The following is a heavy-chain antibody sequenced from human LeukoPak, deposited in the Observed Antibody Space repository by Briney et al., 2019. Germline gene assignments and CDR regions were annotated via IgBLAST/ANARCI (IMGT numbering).Heavy chain of an antibody. V-gene: IGHV3-7*01. CDR1: GFTFSNYW. Sequence: GGSLRLSCAASGFTFSNYWMSWVRQAPGKGLECVANVKEDGNEKYYVDSVKSRFTISRDNAKNSLYVQMNSLRVEDTAVYYCVRGSYRYEWWGQGTLVTVSS. J-gene: IGHJ4*02. CDR2: VKEDGNEK. CDR3: VRGSYRYEW. D-gene: IGHD3-3*01.